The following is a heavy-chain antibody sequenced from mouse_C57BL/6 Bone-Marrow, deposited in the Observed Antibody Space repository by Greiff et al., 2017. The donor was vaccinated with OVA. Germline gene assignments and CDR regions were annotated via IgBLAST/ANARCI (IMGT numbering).Heavy chain of an antibody. CDR2: IYPGSGST. CDR1: GYTFTSYW. V-gene: IGHV1-55*01. Sequence: QVQLQQPGAELVKPGASVKMSCKASGYTFTSYWITWVKQRPGQGLEWIGDIYPGSGSTNYNEKFKSKATLTVDTSSRTAYMQLSSLTSEDSAVYYCARSAYYYSSSEAWFAYWGQGTLVTVSA. J-gene: IGHJ3*01. D-gene: IGHD1-1*01. CDR3: ARSAYYYSSSEAWFAY.